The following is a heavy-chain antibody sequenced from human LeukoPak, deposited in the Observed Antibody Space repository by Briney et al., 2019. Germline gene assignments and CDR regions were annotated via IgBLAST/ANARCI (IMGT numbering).Heavy chain of an antibody. V-gene: IGHV3-7*03. Sequence: PGGSLRLSCAASEFTYSSYWVSWVRQAPGKGLEWVANINKDGGEKYYVDSVKGRFTISRDNAKNSLYLQMNRLRADDTAVYYRVKDSPPRYSGSPPAYWGPGTLVTVSS. J-gene: IGHJ4*02. D-gene: IGHD1-26*01. CDR3: VKDSPPRYSGSPPAY. CDR1: EFTYSSYW. CDR2: INKDGGEK.